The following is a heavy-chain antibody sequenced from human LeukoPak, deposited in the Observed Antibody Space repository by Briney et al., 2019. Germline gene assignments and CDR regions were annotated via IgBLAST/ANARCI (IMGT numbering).Heavy chain of an antibody. CDR3: ARSITGTVDY. CDR1: GFTFSSHY. D-gene: IGHD1-20*01. Sequence: GGSLRLSCAASGFTFSSHYMNWVRQAPGKGLEWVSSITSSSSDIFYADSVKGRFTISRDNAKNSLYLKMNSLRAEDTAVYYCARSITGTVDYWGQGTLVTVSS. J-gene: IGHJ4*02. V-gene: IGHV3-21*06. CDR2: ITSSSSDI.